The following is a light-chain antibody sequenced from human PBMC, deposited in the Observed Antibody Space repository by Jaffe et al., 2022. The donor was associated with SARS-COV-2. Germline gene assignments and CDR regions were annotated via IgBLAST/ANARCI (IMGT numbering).Light chain of an antibody. Sequence: DIQMTQSPSSLSASVGDRVTITCQASQGISKYVNWYQQKPGKAPKLLIYDASSLETGVPSRFSGSASGTHFTLTISRLQPEDIATYYCQHYDNLLYTFGQGTRLEIK. CDR1: QGISKY. J-gene: IGKJ2*01. CDR3: QHYDNLLYT. CDR2: DAS. V-gene: IGKV1-33*01.